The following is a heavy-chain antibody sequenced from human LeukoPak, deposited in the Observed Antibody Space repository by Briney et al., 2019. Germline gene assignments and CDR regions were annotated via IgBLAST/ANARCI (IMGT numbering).Heavy chain of an antibody. Sequence: ASVKVSCKASGYTFTKSAMNWVRQAPGQGLEWMGYINTNTGNPTYARGFTGRFVFSLDTSVSTAYLQISSLRADDTAVYYCARGPSVPITIFGVVITPYYYYYGMDVWGQGTTVTVSS. D-gene: IGHD3-3*01. V-gene: IGHV7-4-1*02. CDR2: INTNTGNP. J-gene: IGHJ6*01. CDR1: GYTFTKSA. CDR3: ARGPSVPITIFGVVITPYYYYYGMDV.